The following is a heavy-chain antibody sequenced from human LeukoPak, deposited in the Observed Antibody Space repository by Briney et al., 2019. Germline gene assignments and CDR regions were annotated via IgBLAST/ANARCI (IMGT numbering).Heavy chain of an antibody. CDR2: ISYDGSNK. V-gene: IGHV3-30-3*01. J-gene: IGHJ4*02. D-gene: IGHD3-9*01. CDR1: GFTFSSYA. CDR3: ARGSDFDWLLSSFDY. Sequence: GGSLRLSCAASGFTFSSYAMHRVGQAPGKGLEGVAVISYDGSNKYYADSVKGRFTISRDNSKNTLYLQMNSLRAEDTAVYYCARGSDFDWLLSSFDYWGQGTLVTVSS.